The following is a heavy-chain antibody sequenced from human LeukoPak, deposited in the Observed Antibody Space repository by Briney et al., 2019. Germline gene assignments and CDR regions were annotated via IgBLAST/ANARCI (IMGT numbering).Heavy chain of an antibody. V-gene: IGHV3-66*01. CDR1: GFTVSSNY. J-gene: IGHJ6*03. Sequence: GGSLRLSCAASGFTVSSNYMSWVRQAPGKGLEWVSVIYSGGSTYYADSVKGRFTISRDNSKNTLYLQMNSLRAEDTAVYYCASSLPQDYMDVWGKGTTVTVSS. CDR2: IYSGGST. CDR3: ASSLPQDYMDV.